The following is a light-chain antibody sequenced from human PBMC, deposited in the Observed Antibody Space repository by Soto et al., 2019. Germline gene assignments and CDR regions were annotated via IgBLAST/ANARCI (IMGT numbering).Light chain of an antibody. CDR1: QSVSSTY. CDR3: QQCAGSPVT. CDR2: GAS. J-gene: IGKJ2*01. V-gene: IGKV3-20*01. Sequence: DIVLTQSPGTLSLSPGERATLSCRASQSVSSTYLGWYQQKPGQAPRLLIYGASSRATGIPDRFSGSGSGTDVTLTISRLEPEDFAVYYCQQCAGSPVTFGQGTKLEIK.